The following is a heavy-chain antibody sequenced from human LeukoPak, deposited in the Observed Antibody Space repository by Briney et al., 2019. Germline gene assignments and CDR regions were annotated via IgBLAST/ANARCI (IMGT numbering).Heavy chain of an antibody. CDR2: INNDGSTT. Sequence: GSLRLSCAASGFTFINYWMHWVRQAPGEGLVWVSHINNDGSTTTYADSVKGRFTISRDNAKNTLYLHVNSLRAEDTAVYYCARAPGGSYGPTTDFDYWGQGTLVTVSS. D-gene: IGHD1-26*01. J-gene: IGHJ4*02. CDR1: GFTFINYW. V-gene: IGHV3-74*01. CDR3: ARAPGGSYGPTTDFDY.